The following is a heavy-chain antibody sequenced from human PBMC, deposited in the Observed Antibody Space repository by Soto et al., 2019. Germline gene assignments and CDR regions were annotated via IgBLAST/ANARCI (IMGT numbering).Heavy chain of an antibody. Sequence: SETLSLTCSIYSGSFSGYYWSWIRQPPGKGLEWIGEISQSGDTYYNPSLKSRVTISGDTSKNQFSLQLTSVAAADTAVYYCARDRSQDYDSSGLFDSWGQGTLVTVS. D-gene: IGHD3-22*01. CDR1: SGSFSGYY. CDR3: ARDRSQDYDSSGLFDS. V-gene: IGHV4-34*01. J-gene: IGHJ4*02. CDR2: ISQSGDT.